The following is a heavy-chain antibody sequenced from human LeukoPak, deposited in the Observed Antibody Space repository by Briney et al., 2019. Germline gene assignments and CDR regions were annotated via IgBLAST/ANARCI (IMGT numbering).Heavy chain of an antibody. D-gene: IGHD3-10*01. CDR2: INHSGST. V-gene: IGHV4-34*01. J-gene: IGHJ5*02. Sequence: PSETLSLTCAVYGGSFSGYYWSWIRQPPGKGLEWVGEINHSGSTNYNPSLKSRVNILVDTSKKQFSLKVNSVTAADTAVYYCARRHDYYYGSGSHNNWFDPWGQGSLVTVSS. CDR3: ARRHDYYYGSGSHNNWFDP. CDR1: GGSFSGYY.